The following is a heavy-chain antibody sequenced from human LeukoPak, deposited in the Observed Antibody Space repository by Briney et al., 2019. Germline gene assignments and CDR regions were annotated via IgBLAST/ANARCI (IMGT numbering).Heavy chain of an antibody. D-gene: IGHD1-1*01. CDR1: GFIVSSSY. V-gene: IGHV3-53*01. CDR3: ARDNPTGVGVSMDV. J-gene: IGHJ6*03. CDR2: IYIGNTT. Sequence: GGSLRLSCAASGFIVSSSYMTWVRQAPGKGLEWVSLIYIGNTTYYADSVKGRFTISRDNSKNTLYLQMNSLRAEDTALYYCARDNPTGVGVSMDVWGKGTTVTVSS.